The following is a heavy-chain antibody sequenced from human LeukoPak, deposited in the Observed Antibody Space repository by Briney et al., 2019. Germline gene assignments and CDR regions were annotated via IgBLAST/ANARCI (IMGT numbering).Heavy chain of an antibody. V-gene: IGHV4-61*02. CDR3: ASRRRYCSGGSCYSPSPYTS. CDR1: GGSISSGSYY. D-gene: IGHD2-15*01. Sequence: PSETLSLTCTVSGGSISSGSYYWSWIRQPAGKGLEWIGRIYTSGSTNYNPSLKSRITISVDTSKNQFSLKLSSVTAADTAVYYCASRRRYCSGGSCYSPSPYTSWGQGTLVTVSS. CDR2: IYTSGST. J-gene: IGHJ4*02.